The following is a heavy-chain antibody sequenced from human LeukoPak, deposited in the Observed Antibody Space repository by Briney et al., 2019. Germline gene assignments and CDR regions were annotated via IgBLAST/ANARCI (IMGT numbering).Heavy chain of an antibody. J-gene: IGHJ4*02. V-gene: IGHV4-59*01. Sequence: YIYYSGSTNYHPSLKSRVTISVDTSKNQFSLKLSSVTAADTAVYYCARDLVVTVGATRIDYWGQGTLVTVSS. CDR2: IYYSGST. D-gene: IGHD1-26*01. CDR3: ARDLVVTVGATRIDY.